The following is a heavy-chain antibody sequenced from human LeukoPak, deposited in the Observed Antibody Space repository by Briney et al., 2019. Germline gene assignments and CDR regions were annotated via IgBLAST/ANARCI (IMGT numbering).Heavy chain of an antibody. D-gene: IGHD2-15*01. J-gene: IGHJ3*02. CDR2: IYPGDSDT. CDR1: GYSFTSYW. V-gene: IGHV5-51*01. Sequence: GESLKISCKGSGYSFTSYWIGWVRQMPGKGLEWMGIIYPGDSDTRYSPSFQGQVTISADKSISTAYLQWSSLKASDTAMYYCARPGILGYCSGGSCSDAFDTWGQGTMVTVSS. CDR3: ARPGILGYCSGGSCSDAFDT.